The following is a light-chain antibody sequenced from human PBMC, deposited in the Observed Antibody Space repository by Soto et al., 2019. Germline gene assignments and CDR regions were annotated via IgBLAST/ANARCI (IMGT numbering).Light chain of an antibody. CDR1: SSNIGSKT. CDR3: SAWDSSRNGYV. CDR2: SNY. V-gene: IGLV1-44*01. J-gene: IGLJ1*01. Sequence: QCVLTQPPSASGTPWQRVTISCSGSSSNIGSKTVNWYQQLPGTAPKLLIYSNYQRPSGVPDRFSGSKSGTSASLAISGLQSEDEADYYCSAWDSSRNGYVFGTGTKVTVL.